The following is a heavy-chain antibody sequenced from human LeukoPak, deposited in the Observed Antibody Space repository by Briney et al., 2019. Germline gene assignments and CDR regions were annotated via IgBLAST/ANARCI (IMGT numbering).Heavy chain of an antibody. Sequence: GGSLRLSCAASGVTFRSYDMSWVRQSPGKGLEWVSAIWGSGGSTFHADSVKGRFTIYRDHSKNTLYLAMTTLRAEDTDVYYFPKDLSGADFDIWGQGTMVTVSS. J-gene: IGHJ3*02. D-gene: IGHD1-26*01. V-gene: IGHV3-23*01. CDR1: GVTFRSYD. CDR2: IWGSGGST. CDR3: PKDLSGADFDI.